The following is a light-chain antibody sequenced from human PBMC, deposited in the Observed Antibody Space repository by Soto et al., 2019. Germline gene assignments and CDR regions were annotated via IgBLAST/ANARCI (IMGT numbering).Light chain of an antibody. V-gene: IGLV2-14*01. CDR3: SSYTSSSTPVV. CDR2: EVS. Sequence: QSVMTQPASVSGSPGQSITISCTGTSSDVGGYNYVSWYQQHPGKAPKLMIYEVSNRPSGVSNRFSGSKSGNTASLTISGLQAEDEDDYYCSSYTSSSTPVVFGTGTKLTVL. CDR1: SSDVGGYNY. J-gene: IGLJ1*01.